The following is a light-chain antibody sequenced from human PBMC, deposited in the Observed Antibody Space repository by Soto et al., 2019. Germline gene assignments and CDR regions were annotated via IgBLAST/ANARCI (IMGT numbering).Light chain of an antibody. CDR1: QSLLHSDGYNY. Sequence: DIVMTQSPLSLPVTPGEPASISCRSSQSLLHSDGYNYLDWYLQKPGQSPQLLICLGSNRASGVPDRFSGSGSGTDFTLTISRVEAEDFGVYYCMQALQTPSTFGQGTHVEVK. CDR2: LGS. V-gene: IGKV2-28*01. CDR3: MQALQTPST. J-gene: IGKJ1*01.